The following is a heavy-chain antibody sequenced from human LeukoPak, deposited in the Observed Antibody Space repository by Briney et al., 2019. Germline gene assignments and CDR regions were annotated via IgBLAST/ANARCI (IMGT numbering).Heavy chain of an antibody. Sequence: GGSLRLSCAASGFTFSGSAMHWVRQASGKGLEWVGRIRSKANSYATAYAASVKGRFTISRDDSKSTAYLQMNSLKTEDTAVYYCTRHQASYYYGMDVWGQGTTVTVSS. CDR2: IRSKANSYAT. CDR1: GFTFSGSA. V-gene: IGHV3-73*01. J-gene: IGHJ6*02. CDR3: TRHQASYYYGMDV.